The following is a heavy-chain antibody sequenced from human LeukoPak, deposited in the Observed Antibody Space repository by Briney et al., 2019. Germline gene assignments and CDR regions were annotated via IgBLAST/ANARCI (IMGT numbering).Heavy chain of an antibody. Sequence: GGSLGLSCAASGFTFEDYAMHWVRQAPGKGLEWVSGITWNSGSTAYADSVKGRFTISRDNAKNSLYLQMNSLRPEDTALYYCAKPSSGYLIASGAFDIWGQGTMVTVSS. D-gene: IGHD3-22*01. V-gene: IGHV3-9*01. J-gene: IGHJ3*02. CDR2: ITWNSGST. CDR1: GFTFEDYA. CDR3: AKPSSGYLIASGAFDI.